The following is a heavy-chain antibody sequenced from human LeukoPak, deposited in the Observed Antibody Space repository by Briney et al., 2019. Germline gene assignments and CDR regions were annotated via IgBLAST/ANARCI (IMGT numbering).Heavy chain of an antibody. V-gene: IGHV3-30-3*01. J-gene: IGHJ4*02. D-gene: IGHD3-10*01. Sequence: GRSLRLSCAASGFTFSSYAMHWVRQAPGKGLEWVAVISYDGSNKYYADSVKGRFTISRDNSKNTLYLQMNSLRAEDTAVYYCARVMYYYGSGSDEGHDYWGQGTLVTVSS. CDR1: GFTFSSYA. CDR2: ISYDGSNK. CDR3: ARVMYYYGSGSDEGHDY.